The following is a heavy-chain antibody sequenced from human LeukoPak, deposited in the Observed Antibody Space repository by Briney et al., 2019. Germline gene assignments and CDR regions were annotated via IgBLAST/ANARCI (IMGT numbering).Heavy chain of an antibody. CDR3: ARELGYCSSTSCDGGH. J-gene: IGHJ4*02. D-gene: IGHD2-2*01. V-gene: IGHV1-2*02. CDR1: GYTFTGYY. Sequence: ASVKVSCKASGYTFTGYYMHWVRQAPGQGLEWMGWINPNSGGTNYAQKFQGRVTMTRDTSISTAYMELSRLRSDDTAVYYCARELGYCSSTSCDGGHWGQGTLVTVSS. CDR2: INPNSGGT.